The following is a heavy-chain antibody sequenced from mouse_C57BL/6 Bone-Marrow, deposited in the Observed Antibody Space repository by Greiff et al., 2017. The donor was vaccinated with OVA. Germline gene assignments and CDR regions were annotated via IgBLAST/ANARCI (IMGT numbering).Heavy chain of an antibody. Sequence: EVHLVESGGGLVKPGGSLKLSCAASGFTFSDYGMHWVRQAPEKGLEWVAYLSSGSSTIYYADTVKGRFTISRDNAKNTLFLQMTSLRSEDTAMYYCARTYSNYGPPWFAYWGQGTLVTVSA. CDR1: GFTFSDYG. CDR2: LSSGSSTI. CDR3: ARTYSNYGPPWFAY. J-gene: IGHJ3*01. D-gene: IGHD2-5*01. V-gene: IGHV5-17*01.